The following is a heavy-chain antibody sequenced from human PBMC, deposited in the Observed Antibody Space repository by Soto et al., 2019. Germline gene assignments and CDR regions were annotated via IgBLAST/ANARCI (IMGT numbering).Heavy chain of an antibody. CDR3: ARTTNDYYDSSGYYSPDY. J-gene: IGHJ4*02. V-gene: IGHV1-18*04. D-gene: IGHD3-22*01. CDR2: ISAYNGNT. CDR1: GYTFTSYG. Sequence: ASVKVSCKASGYTFTSYGISWVRQAPGQGLEWMGWISAYNGNTNYAQKLQGRVTMTTDTSTSTAYMELRSLRSDDTAVYYCARTTNDYYDSSGYYSPDYWGQGTLVTVSS.